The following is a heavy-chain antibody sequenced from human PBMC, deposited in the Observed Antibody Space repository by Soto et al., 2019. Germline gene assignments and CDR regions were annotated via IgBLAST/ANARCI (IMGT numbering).Heavy chain of an antibody. V-gene: IGHV1-69*06. Sequence: ASVKVSCKASGGTFSSYAINWVRQAPGEGLEWMGRIIPMFGTVNYAQNFQGRVTITAGTSTSTAYMELSSLRAEDTAVYYCAKDNKMVRGVIAHYGMDVWGQGTTVTVSS. D-gene: IGHD3-10*01. J-gene: IGHJ6*02. CDR1: GGTFSSYA. CDR3: AKDNKMVRGVIAHYGMDV. CDR2: IIPMFGTV.